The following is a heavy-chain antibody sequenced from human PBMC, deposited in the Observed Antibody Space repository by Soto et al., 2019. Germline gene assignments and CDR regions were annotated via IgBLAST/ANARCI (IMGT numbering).Heavy chain of an antibody. D-gene: IGHD2-2*01. CDR3: AREYCSSTSCAYYYGMDV. Sequence: ESLRLWCKGSGYRFASYWISWVRQMHGKGLEWMGRIDPSDSYTNYSPSFQGHVTISADKSISTAYLQWSSLKASDTAMYYCAREYCSSTSCAYYYGMDVWGQGTTVTVS. CDR1: GYRFASYW. CDR2: IDPSDSYT. J-gene: IGHJ6*02. V-gene: IGHV5-10-1*01.